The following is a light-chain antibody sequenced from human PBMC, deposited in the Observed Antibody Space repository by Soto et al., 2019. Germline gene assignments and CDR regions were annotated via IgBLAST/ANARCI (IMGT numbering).Light chain of an antibody. CDR1: QSVSSNY. Sequence: EIVLTQSPGTLSLSPGERATLSCRAGQSVSSNYLAWYQQKPGQAPRLLIYDASSRATGIPDRFSGSGSGTDFTLIISRLEPEDFAVYYCQQHGSSPRTFGQGTKVEIK. CDR3: QQHGSSPRT. J-gene: IGKJ1*01. V-gene: IGKV3-20*01. CDR2: DAS.